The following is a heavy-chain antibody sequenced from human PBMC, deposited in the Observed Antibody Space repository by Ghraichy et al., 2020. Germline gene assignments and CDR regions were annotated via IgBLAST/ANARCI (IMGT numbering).Heavy chain of an antibody. CDR3: AKAIPGGLVVPAANPGFLAYCGGDCYSGFDY. CDR1: GFTFSSYG. Sequence: GGSLRLSCAASGFTFSSYGMHWVRQAPGKGLEWVAVISYDGSNKYYADSVKGRFTISRDNSKNTLYLQMNSLRAEDTAVYYCAKAIPGGLVVPAANPGFLAYCGGDCYSGFDYWGQGTLVTVSS. V-gene: IGHV3-30*18. D-gene: IGHD2-21*02. J-gene: IGHJ4*02. CDR2: ISYDGSNK.